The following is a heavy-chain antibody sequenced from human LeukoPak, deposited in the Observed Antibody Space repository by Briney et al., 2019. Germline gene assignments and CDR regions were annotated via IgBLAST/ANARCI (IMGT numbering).Heavy chain of an antibody. D-gene: IGHD3-9*01. CDR3: APIAIRSGY. CDR2: IYSGGST. Sequence: PGGSLRLSCATSGFSFTDYPMNWVRQAPGKGLEWVSVIYSGGSTYYADSVKGRFTISRDNSKNTLYLQMNSLRAEDTAVYYCAPIAIRSGYWGQGTLVTVSS. J-gene: IGHJ4*02. CDR1: GFSFTDYP. V-gene: IGHV3-66*01.